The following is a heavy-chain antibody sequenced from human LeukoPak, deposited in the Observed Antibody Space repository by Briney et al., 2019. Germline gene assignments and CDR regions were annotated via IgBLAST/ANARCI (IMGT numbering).Heavy chain of an antibody. CDR2: INHSGST. D-gene: IGHD6-13*01. Sequence: SETLSLTCAVSGGSFSGYYWSWIRQPPGRGLEWIGEINHSGSTNYNPSLKSRVTTSVDTSKKQFSLKLSSVTAADTAVYYCARTIYSSSWYFDDWGQGTLVTVSS. J-gene: IGHJ4*02. CDR1: GGSFSGYY. CDR3: ARTIYSSSWYFDD. V-gene: IGHV4-34*01.